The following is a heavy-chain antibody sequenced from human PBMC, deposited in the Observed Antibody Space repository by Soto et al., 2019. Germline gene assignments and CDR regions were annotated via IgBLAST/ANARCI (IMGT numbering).Heavy chain of an antibody. D-gene: IGHD5-18*01. V-gene: IGHV4-38-2*02. CDR2: VYQTVST. CDR3: AIEKGHSNPFDF. CDR1: GYSISNGYY. Sequence: SETLSLTCTGSGYSISNGYYWAWIRQSPGKGLEWIGSVYQTVSTSYNPSLESRVTILVDIAKNHFSLRLNSVTAADTAGYFCAIEKGHSNPFDFWGPGMPVTVSS. J-gene: IGHJ4*02.